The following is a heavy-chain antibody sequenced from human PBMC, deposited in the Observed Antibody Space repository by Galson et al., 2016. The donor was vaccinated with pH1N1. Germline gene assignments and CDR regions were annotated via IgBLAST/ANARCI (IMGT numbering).Heavy chain of an antibody. Sequence: QSGAEVKKPGESLKISCKGSGSKFASSWIVWVRQMPGKGLEWMGIIWLGGSLIRYKPSFQGQVTIPADKSINIVYLEWSSLKASDTATYYCARQNDYGDYRGDAFDIWGQGTLVTVSS. J-gene: IGHJ3*02. V-gene: IGHV5-51*01. CDR1: GSKFASSW. D-gene: IGHD4-17*01. CDR2: IWLGGSLI. CDR3: ARQNDYGDYRGDAFDI.